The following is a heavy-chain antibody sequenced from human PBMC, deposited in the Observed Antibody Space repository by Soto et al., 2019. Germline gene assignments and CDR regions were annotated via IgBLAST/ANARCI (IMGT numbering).Heavy chain of an antibody. CDR2: IYYSGST. J-gene: IGHJ3*02. Sequence: QVQLQGSGPGLVKPSETLSLTCTVSGDSISSSYWSWIRQPPGKGLEWIGYIYYSGSTNYNPSLKTQVTMSVDTSRNQFSLKLTSLPDANTAVYYCAGLYPYYDILAGSQLYAFDIWGQGTMVTVS. V-gene: IGHV4-59*01. D-gene: IGHD3-9*01. CDR3: AGLYPYYDILAGSQLYAFDI. CDR1: GDSISSSY.